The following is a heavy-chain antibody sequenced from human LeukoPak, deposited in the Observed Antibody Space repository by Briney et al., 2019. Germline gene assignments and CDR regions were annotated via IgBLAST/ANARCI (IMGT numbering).Heavy chain of an antibody. J-gene: IGHJ4*02. CDR2: IYHSGST. Sequence: SETLSLTCTVSGYSISSGYYWGWIRQPPGKGLEWIGSIYHSGSTYYNPSLKSRVTISVDTPKNQFSLKLSSVTAADTAVYYCARTTTVTTSGQDIRGGWFDYWGQGTLVTVSS. CDR3: ARTTTVTTSGQDIRGGWFDY. D-gene: IGHD4-17*01. CDR1: GYSISSGYY. V-gene: IGHV4-38-2*02.